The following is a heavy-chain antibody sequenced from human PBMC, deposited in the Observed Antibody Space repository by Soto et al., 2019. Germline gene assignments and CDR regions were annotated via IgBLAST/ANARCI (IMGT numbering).Heavy chain of an antibody. V-gene: IGHV1-69*13. Sequence: GXSLKVSCKTSVGNLNTYALTWVRQAPGQGLEWIGGIIPMFDIKNVAQRFQGRVTLNADDSMTTAYMEMTSLRSDDTAVYYCAKEAGDHWGQGTLVTGSS. D-gene: IGHD3-10*01. CDR1: VGNLNTYA. J-gene: IGHJ4*02. CDR2: IIPMFDIK. CDR3: AKEAGDH.